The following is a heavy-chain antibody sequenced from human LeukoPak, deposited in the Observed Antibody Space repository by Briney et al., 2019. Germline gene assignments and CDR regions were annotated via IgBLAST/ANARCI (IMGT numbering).Heavy chain of an antibody. V-gene: IGHV3-30*02. Sequence: GGSLRLSCAASGFIFSNYGIHWVRQAPGKGLEGVAFIRYDGSNKNYVDSVKGGFTISRDNSKNTLYLQMNSLRPEDTAVYYCAKDDSSGLDYWGQGTLVTVSS. J-gene: IGHJ4*02. CDR2: IRYDGSNK. CDR3: AKDDSSGLDY. D-gene: IGHD6-19*01. CDR1: GFIFSNYG.